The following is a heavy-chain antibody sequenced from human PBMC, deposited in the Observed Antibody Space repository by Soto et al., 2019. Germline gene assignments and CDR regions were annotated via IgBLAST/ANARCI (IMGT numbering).Heavy chain of an antibody. CDR3: ANFLLVTIPKAFHI. CDR1: GYTFTGYY. J-gene: IGHJ3*02. CDR2: INPNSGGA. D-gene: IGHD3-3*01. V-gene: IGHV1-2*02. Sequence: ASVKVSCKASGYTFTGYYMHWVRQAPGQGLEWMGWINPNSGGANYAQKFQGRVTMTRDTSISTDYMELSRLRSDDTAVYYCANFLLVTIPKAFHIRCPATMLTVS.